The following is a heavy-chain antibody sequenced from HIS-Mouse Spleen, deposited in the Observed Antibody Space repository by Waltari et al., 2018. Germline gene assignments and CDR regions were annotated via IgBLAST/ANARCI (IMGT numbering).Heavy chain of an antibody. Sequence: QLQLQESGPGLVKPSETLSLTCTVSGGPISSSTYHWGCIRKPPGKGLEWIGSIYYSGSNYYNPSLKSRVTISVDTSKNQFSLKLSSVTAADTDVYYCASDPAWIQLWGQGTLVTVSS. V-gene: IGHV4-39*07. J-gene: IGHJ4*02. CDR1: GGPISSSTYH. CDR2: IYYSGSN. CDR3: ASDPAWIQL. D-gene: IGHD5-18*01.